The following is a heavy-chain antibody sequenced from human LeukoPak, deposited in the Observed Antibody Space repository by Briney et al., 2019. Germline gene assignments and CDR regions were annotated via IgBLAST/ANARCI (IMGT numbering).Heavy chain of an antibody. V-gene: IGHV1-2*02. J-gene: IGHJ5*02. Sequence: ASVKVSCKASGYTFTGYYMHWVRQAPGQGLEWMGWINPNSGGTNYAQKFQGRVTMTRDTSISTAYMELSRLRSDDTAVYYCAREGLLRFLDGFDPWGQGTWSPSPQ. D-gene: IGHD3-3*01. CDR1: GYTFTGYY. CDR3: AREGLLRFLDGFDP. CDR2: INPNSGGT.